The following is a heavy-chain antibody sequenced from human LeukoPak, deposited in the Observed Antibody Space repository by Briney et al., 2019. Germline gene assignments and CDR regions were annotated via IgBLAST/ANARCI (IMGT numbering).Heavy chain of an antibody. Sequence: GGSLRLSCAASGFTFRNYWMSWVRQAPGTGLEWVANIKQDGSDRNYVTSVRGRFTISRDNDERSLYLQMNSLRVEDTAVYYCVRNLAVAGTCFDSWGQGTLVTVSS. J-gene: IGHJ4*02. D-gene: IGHD6-19*01. V-gene: IGHV3-7*03. CDR3: VRNLAVAGTCFDS. CDR2: IKQDGSDR. CDR1: GFTFRNYW.